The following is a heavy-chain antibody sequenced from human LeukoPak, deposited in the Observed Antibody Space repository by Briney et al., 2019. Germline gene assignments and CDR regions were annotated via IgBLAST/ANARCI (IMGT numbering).Heavy chain of an antibody. V-gene: IGHV1-2*02. D-gene: IGHD3-3*01. CDR1: GYTSTGYY. CDR3: ARDLQDITIFGVAWNWFDP. CDR2: INPNSGGT. Sequence: ASVKVSCKASGYTSTGYYMNWGGQAAGQGLEWRGWINPNSGGTNYAQKFQGRVSMSRDTSISTAYMELSRLRTDDTDVYYCARDLQDITIFGVAWNWFDPWGQGTLVTVSS. J-gene: IGHJ5*02.